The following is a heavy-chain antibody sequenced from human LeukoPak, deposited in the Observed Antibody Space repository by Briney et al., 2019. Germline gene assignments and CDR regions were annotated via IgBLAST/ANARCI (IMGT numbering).Heavy chain of an antibody. CDR3: ARHHSDDVYNVYTSAFDI. J-gene: IGHJ3*02. CDR2: IYPGESET. V-gene: IGHV5-51*01. CDR1: GFWFTSYW. Sequence: GESLKISCKGSGFWFTSYWIGWVRQVPGKGLEWMGIIYPGESETRYSPSFQGQVTISADKSISTAYLQWSSLKASDTAMYYCARHHSDDVYNVYTSAFDIWGQGTMVTVSS. D-gene: IGHD5-24*01.